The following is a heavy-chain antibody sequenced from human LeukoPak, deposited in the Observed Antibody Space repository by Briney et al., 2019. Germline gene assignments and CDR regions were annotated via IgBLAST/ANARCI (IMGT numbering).Heavy chain of an antibody. J-gene: IGHJ6*02. CDR3: AKGLASVPYYYYGMDV. CDR1: GFTFSSYV. CDR2: ISGSGGST. Sequence: GGSLRLSCATSGFTFSSYVMSWVRQAPGKGLEWVSAISGSGGSTYYADSVKGRFTISRDNSKNTLYLQMNSLRAEDTAVYYCAKGLASVPYYYYGMDVWGQGTTVTVSS. V-gene: IGHV3-23*01.